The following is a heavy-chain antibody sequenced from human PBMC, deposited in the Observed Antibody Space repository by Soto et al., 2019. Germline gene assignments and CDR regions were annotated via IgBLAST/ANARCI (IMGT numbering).Heavy chain of an antibody. CDR2: ISYDGSNK. Sequence: QVQLVESGGGVVQPGRSLRLSCAASGFTFSSYGMHWVRQAPGKGLEWVAVISYDGSNKYYADSVKGRFTISRDNSKNTLYLQMNSLRAEDTAVYYSAKDPARGAVTTCFDYWGQGTLVTVSS. CDR1: GFTFSSYG. V-gene: IGHV3-30*18. CDR3: AKDPARGAVTTCFDY. J-gene: IGHJ4*02. D-gene: IGHD4-17*01.